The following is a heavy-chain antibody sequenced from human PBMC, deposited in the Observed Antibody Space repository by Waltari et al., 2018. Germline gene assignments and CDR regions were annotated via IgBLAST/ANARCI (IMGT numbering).Heavy chain of an antibody. CDR3: AREYILVWFGELLPYYFDY. V-gene: IGHV4-34*01. CDR1: GGSFSGYY. Sequence: QVQLQQWGAGLLKPSETLSLTCAVYGGSFSGYYWTRLRQAPGKGLEWIGGINHSGSTNYNPSLKSRVTISVDTSENQFSLKLSSVTAADTAVYYCAREYILVWFGELLPYYFDYWGQGTLVTVSS. CDR2: INHSGST. J-gene: IGHJ4*02. D-gene: IGHD3-10*01.